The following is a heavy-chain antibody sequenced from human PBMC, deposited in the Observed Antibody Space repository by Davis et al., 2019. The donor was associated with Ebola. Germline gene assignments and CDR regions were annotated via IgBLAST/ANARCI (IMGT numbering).Heavy chain of an antibody. Sequence: GESLKISCATSGFTFSTYVIFWFRQAPGKGLEWVSAISGSGGSTYYAGSVKGRFTISRDNSKNSLYLQMNSLRAEDTAVYYCARGRWLRSSYYFDYWGQGTLVTVSS. J-gene: IGHJ4*02. CDR2: ISGSGGST. V-gene: IGHV3-23*01. D-gene: IGHD5-24*01. CDR3: ARGRWLRSSYYFDY. CDR1: GFTFSTYV.